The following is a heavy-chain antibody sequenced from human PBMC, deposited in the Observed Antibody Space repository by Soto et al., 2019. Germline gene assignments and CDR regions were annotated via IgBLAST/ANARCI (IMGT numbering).Heavy chain of an antibody. Sequence: EQLQESGPRLVEASQTLPLTCTVSNASITSSGYYWSWVRQPPGKRLEWIGYIYHSGSTFYSPSLQSRLTMSVDTSKNQFSLTLRSVTAADTAVYHCARMSGTYYVPDYWGQGTLVTVSS. CDR1: NASITSSGYY. CDR3: ARMSGTYYVPDY. V-gene: IGHV4-31*03. CDR2: IYHSGST. J-gene: IGHJ4*02. D-gene: IGHD1-26*01.